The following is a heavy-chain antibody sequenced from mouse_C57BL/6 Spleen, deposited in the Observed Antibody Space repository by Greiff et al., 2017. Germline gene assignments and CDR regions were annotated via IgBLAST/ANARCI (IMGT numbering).Heavy chain of an antibody. CDR2: INPSNGGT. V-gene: IGHV1-53*01. J-gene: IGHJ2*01. D-gene: IGHD1-1*01. Sequence: QVQLKQPGTELVKPGASVKLSCKASGYTFTSYWMHWVKQRPGQGLEWIGNINPSNGGTNYNEKFKSKATLTVDKSSSTAYMQLISLTSEDSAVYYCAREGGIYYYFDYWGQGTTLTVSS. CDR1: GYTFTSYW. CDR3: AREGGIYYYFDY.